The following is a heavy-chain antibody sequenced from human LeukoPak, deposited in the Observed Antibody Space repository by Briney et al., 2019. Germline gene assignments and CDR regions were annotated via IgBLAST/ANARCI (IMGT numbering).Heavy chain of an antibody. Sequence: PSETRSLTCTGSGGSISSSTYYWGWIRQPPWKGLGWRGSSYYSGSTYYKPSLKSRVTISVDASKNQLSLKLSSVTAADTAVYYCARRDWGQYYFDYWGQGTLVTVSS. V-gene: IGHV4-39*01. J-gene: IGHJ4*02. CDR2: SYYSGST. D-gene: IGHD7-27*01. CDR3: ARRDWGQYYFDY. CDR1: GGSISSSTYY.